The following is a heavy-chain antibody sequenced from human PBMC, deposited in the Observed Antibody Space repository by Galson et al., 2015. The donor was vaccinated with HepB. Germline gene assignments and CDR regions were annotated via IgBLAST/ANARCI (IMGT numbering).Heavy chain of an antibody. CDR1: GGSISSYY. Sequence: SETLSLTCTVSGGSISSYYWSWIRQPPGKGLEWIGYIYYSGSTNYNPSLKSRVTISVDTSKNQFSLKLSSVTAADTAVYYCARGPYYDILTGLYGMDVWGQGTTVTVSS. CDR2: IYYSGST. V-gene: IGHV4-59*12. D-gene: IGHD3-9*01. CDR3: ARGPYYDILTGLYGMDV. J-gene: IGHJ6*02.